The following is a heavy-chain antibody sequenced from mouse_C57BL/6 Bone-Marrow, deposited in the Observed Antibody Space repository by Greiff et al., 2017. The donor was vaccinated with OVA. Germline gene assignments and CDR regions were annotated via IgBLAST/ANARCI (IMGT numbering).Heavy chain of an antibody. CDR3: TGSHYGSSPAWFAY. D-gene: IGHD1-1*01. CDR1: GFTFSNYW. CDR2: IRLKSDNYAT. V-gene: IGHV6-3*01. J-gene: IGHJ3*01. Sequence: EVQRVESGGGLVQPGGSMKLSCVASGFTFSNYWMNWVRQSPEKGLEWVAQIRLKSDNYATHYAESVKGRFTISRDDSKSSVYLQMNNLRAEDTGIYYCTGSHYGSSPAWFAYWGQGTLVTVSA.